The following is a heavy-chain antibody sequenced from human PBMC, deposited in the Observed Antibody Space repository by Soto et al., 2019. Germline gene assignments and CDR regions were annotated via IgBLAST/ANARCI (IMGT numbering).Heavy chain of an antibody. V-gene: IGHV1-69*13. Sequence: SVKVSCKASGGTFSSYAISWVRQAPGQGLEWMGGIIPIFGTANYAQKFQGRVTITADESTSTAYMELSSLRSEDTAVYYCANGPCEPSCSPFEGPYYGMDVWAQGTTVTVSS. CDR2: IIPIFGTA. D-gene: IGHD2-2*01. J-gene: IGHJ6*02. CDR1: GGTFSSYA. CDR3: ANGPCEPSCSPFEGPYYGMDV.